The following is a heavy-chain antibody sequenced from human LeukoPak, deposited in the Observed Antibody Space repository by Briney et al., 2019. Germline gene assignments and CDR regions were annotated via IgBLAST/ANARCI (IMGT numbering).Heavy chain of an antibody. CDR1: GGSISSGGYS. V-gene: IGHV4-30-2*01. CDR3: ARGYSGSYYYYYGMDV. Sequence: SQTLSLTCAVSGGSISSGGYSWSWIRQPPGKGLEWIGYIYHSGSTYYNPSLKSRVTISVDRSKNQFSLKLSSVTAADTAVYYCARGYSGSYYYYYGMDVWGQGTTVTVSS. CDR2: IYHSGST. J-gene: IGHJ6*02. D-gene: IGHD1-26*01.